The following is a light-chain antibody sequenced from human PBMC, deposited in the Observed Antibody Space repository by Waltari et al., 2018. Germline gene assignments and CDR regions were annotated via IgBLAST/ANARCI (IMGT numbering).Light chain of an antibody. J-gene: IGLJ3*02. CDR1: SGSIARHY. V-gene: IGLV6-57*01. Sequence: NFMLTQPHSVSESPGKTLTISCTRSSGSIARHYVQWYQQRPDSSPTTVIYEDNQRPSGVPDRFSGSIDSSSNSASLTISGLKTEDEADYYCQSYDASNRGWVFGGGTKLTVL. CDR2: EDN. CDR3: QSYDASNRGWV.